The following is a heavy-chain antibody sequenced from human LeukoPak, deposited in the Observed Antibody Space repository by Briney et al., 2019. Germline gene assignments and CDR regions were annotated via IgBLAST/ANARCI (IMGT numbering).Heavy chain of an antibody. CDR3: ARDYHGEFWFDP. Sequence: QPGGSLRLSCAASGFTFNSYSMHWVRQAPGKGLEWVSYISSSGSTIYYADSVKGRFTISRDNAKNSLYLQMNSLRAEDTAVYYCARDYHGEFWFDPWGQGTLVTVSS. J-gene: IGHJ5*02. V-gene: IGHV3-48*04. CDR1: GFTFNSYS. CDR2: ISSSGSTI. D-gene: IGHD4-17*01.